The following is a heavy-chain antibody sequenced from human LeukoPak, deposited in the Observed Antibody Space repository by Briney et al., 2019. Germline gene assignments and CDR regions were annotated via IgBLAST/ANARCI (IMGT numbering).Heavy chain of an antibody. V-gene: IGHV4-59*08. CDR1: GGSISSYY. D-gene: IGHD2/OR15-2a*01. Sequence: PPETLSLTCTVSGGSISSYYWSWIRQPPGKGLEWIGYIYYSGSTNYNPSLKSRVTVSVDTSRNQFSLKLSSVTAADTAVYYCARGNIHRKTPGHYYYYYYGMDVWGQGTTVTVSS. J-gene: IGHJ6*02. CDR2: IYYSGST. CDR3: ARGNIHRKTPGHYYYYYYGMDV.